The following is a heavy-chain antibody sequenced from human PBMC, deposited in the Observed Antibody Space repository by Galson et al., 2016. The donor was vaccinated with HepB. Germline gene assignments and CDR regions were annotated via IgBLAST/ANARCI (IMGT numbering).Heavy chain of an antibody. CDR2: ISSSSSYR. Sequence: SLRLSCAASGFTLNSYSMTWVRQAPGKGLEWVSSISSSSSYRYYADSVKGRFTISRDNAKNSLYLQMNSLRAEDTAIYYCARDLAFVVEWDLQEPLDYWGQGTLVTVSS. CDR3: ARDLAFVVEWDLQEPLDY. D-gene: IGHD1-26*01. J-gene: IGHJ4*02. CDR1: GFTLNSYS. V-gene: IGHV3-21*01.